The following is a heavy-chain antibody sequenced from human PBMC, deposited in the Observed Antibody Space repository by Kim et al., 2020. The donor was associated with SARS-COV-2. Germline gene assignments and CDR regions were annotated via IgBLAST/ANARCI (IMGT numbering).Heavy chain of an antibody. J-gene: IGHJ6*03. V-gene: IGHV4-59*08. CDR3: ARSPLGYCSSTSCGLVGGYYYYMDV. CDR2: IYYSGST. Sequence: SETLSLTCTVSGGSISSYYWSWIRQPPGKGLEWIGYIYYSGSTNYNPSLKSRVTISVDTSKNQFSLKLSSVTAADTAVYYCARSPLGYCSSTSCGLVGGYYYYMDVWGKGTTVTVSS. D-gene: IGHD2-2*01. CDR1: GGSISSYY.